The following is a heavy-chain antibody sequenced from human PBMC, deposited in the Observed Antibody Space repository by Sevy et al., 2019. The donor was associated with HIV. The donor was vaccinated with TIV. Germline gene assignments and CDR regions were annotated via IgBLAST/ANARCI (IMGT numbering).Heavy chain of an antibody. J-gene: IGHJ3*02. CDR2: IYTGGGT. D-gene: IGHD3-22*01. CDR3: ARGSTYYYDDSGYSTRGDAFDI. V-gene: IGHV3-53*01. Sequence: GGSLRLSCAASGFTVSSNYMTWVRQAPGKGLEWVSVIYTGGGTYYAESVKGRSTISRDNSKNTVYLRMNSLRAEDKAVYYCARGSTYYYDDSGYSTRGDAFDIWGQGTMVTVSS. CDR1: GFTVSSNY.